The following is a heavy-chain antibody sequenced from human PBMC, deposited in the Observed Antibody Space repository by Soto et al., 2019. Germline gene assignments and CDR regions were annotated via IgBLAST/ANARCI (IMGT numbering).Heavy chain of an antibody. V-gene: IGHV3-30-3*01. J-gene: IGHJ3*01. CDR2: ISYDGSNK. CDR1: GFTFSNYP. Sequence: QVQLVESGGGVVQPVRSLRLSCAASGFTFSNYPIHWVRQAPGKGLEWVALISYDGSNKYYSDSVKGRFTISRDNSKITLYLLMNSLRADDPAVYYCARDRSSSFWGLLPNLDAIDVWGQGTMVTVSS. D-gene: IGHD3-22*01. CDR3: ARDRSSSFWGLLPNLDAIDV.